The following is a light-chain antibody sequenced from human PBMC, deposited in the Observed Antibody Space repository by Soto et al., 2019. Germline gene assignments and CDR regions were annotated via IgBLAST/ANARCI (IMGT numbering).Light chain of an antibody. CDR2: GAS. J-gene: IGKJ1*01. Sequence: EIVLTQSPGILSLSPGDRATLSCRTSQSVSANYLASYQQQKPGQAPRLLIYGASSRAPGVPDRFSGRGSGTELTLAISRLEPEDFVVYYCQQYGDSSGKFGQGTKVEI. CDR1: QSVSANY. V-gene: IGKV3-20*01. CDR3: QQYGDSSGK.